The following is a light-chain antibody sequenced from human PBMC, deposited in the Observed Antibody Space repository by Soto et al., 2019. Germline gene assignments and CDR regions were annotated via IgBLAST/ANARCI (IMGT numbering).Light chain of an antibody. V-gene: IGKV2-30*02. CDR3: MQTTHWPYT. CDR1: QSLVHSSGNTY. Sequence: DVVLTQSPLSLPVTPGQPACISCRSSQSLVHSSGNTYLNWFLQRPGQSPRRLIYKVSTRDSGVPDRFSGSGSDTDFTLNISRVEAEDVGIYYCMQTTHWPYTFGQGTKVDIK. CDR2: KVS. J-gene: IGKJ2*01.